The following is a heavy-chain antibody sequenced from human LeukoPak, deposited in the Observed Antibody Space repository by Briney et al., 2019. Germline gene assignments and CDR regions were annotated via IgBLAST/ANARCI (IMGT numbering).Heavy chain of an antibody. J-gene: IGHJ4*02. CDR1: GVTFSSYS. V-gene: IGHV3-48*01. D-gene: IGHD7-27*01. CDR3: AREGDWGPFDY. CDR2: ISSSSSTI. Sequence: GGSLRLSCAASGVTFSSYSMNWVRQAPGKGLEWVSYISSSSSTIYYADSVKGRFTISRDNAKNSLYLQMNSLRAEDTAVYYCAREGDWGPFDYWGQGTLVTVS.